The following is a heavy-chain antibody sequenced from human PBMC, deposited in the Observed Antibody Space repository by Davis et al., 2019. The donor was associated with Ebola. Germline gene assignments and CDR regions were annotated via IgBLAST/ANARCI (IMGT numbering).Heavy chain of an antibody. CDR1: GYTFTSYA. CDR2: INAGNGNT. J-gene: IGHJ6*02. Sequence: ASVKVSCKASGYTFTSYAMHWVRQAPGQRLEWMGWINAGNGNTKYSQKFQGRVTMTEDTSTDTAYMELSSLRSEDTAVYYCATPVQTTVTLYYYGRDVWGQGTTVNVSS. D-gene: IGHD4-17*01. V-gene: IGHV1-3*01. CDR3: ATPVQTTVTLYYYGRDV.